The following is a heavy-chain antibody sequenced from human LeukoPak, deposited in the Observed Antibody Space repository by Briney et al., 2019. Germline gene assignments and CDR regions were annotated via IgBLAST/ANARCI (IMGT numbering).Heavy chain of an antibody. J-gene: IGHJ6*03. CDR3: ARDPRHSGYYMDV. CDR1: GFTFSSYA. V-gene: IGHV3-30*04. Sequence: PGGSLRLSCAASGFTFSSYAMHWVRQAPGKGLEWVAVISYDGSNKYYADSVKGRFTISRDNSKNTLYLQMNSLRAEDTAVYYCARDPRHSGYYMDVWGKGTTVTVSS. D-gene: IGHD1-26*01. CDR2: ISYDGSNK.